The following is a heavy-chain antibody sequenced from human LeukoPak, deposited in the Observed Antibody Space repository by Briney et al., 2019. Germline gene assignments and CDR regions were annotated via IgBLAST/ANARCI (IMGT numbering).Heavy chain of an antibody. J-gene: IGHJ4*02. CDR3: ARGLNYDFWSGYRPHARPFDH. D-gene: IGHD3-3*01. CDR1: GGSISSSSYY. Sequence: SETLSLTCTVSGGSISSSSYYWGWIRQPPGKGLEWIGSIYYSGSTYYNPSLKSRVTISVDTSKNQFSLKLSSVTAADTAVYYCARGLNYDFWSGYRPHARPFDHWGQGTLVTVSS. CDR2: IYYSGST. V-gene: IGHV4-39*01.